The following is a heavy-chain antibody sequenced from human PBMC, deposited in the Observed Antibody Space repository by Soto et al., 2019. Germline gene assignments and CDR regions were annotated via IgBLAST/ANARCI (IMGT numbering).Heavy chain of an antibody. Sequence: WASVKVSCKASGYTFTGYAMHWVRQAPGQRLEWMGWINAGNGNTKYSQKFQGRVTITRDTSASTAYMELSSLRSEDTAVYYCARAVAVAADFDYWGQGTLVTVSS. J-gene: IGHJ4*02. CDR3: ARAVAVAADFDY. CDR2: INAGNGNT. V-gene: IGHV1-3*01. D-gene: IGHD6-19*01. CDR1: GYTFTGYA.